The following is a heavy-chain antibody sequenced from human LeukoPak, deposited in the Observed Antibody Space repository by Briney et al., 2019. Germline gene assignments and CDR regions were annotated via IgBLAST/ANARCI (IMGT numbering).Heavy chain of an antibody. D-gene: IGHD1-7*01. J-gene: IGHJ3*02. V-gene: IGHV3-20*04. CDR1: GFTFDDYG. CDR3: ARAVSITGTISGAFDI. CDR2: INWNGGST. Sequence: GGSLRPSCAASGFTFDDYGMSWVRQAPGKGLEWASGINWNGGSTGYADSVKGRFTISRDNAKNSLYLQMNSLRAEDTALYYCARAVSITGTISGAFDIWGQGTMVTVSS.